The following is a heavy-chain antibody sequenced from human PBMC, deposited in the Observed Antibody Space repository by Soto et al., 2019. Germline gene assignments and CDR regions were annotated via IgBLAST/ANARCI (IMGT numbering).Heavy chain of an antibody. D-gene: IGHD3-10*01. CDR2: IYYSGST. V-gene: IGHV4-39*01. Sequence: SETLSLTCTVSGGSISSSSYYWGWIRQPPGKGLEWIGSIYYSGSTYYNPSLRSRVTISVDTSKNQFSLKLSSVTAADTAVYYCARLFGKYGSGSSKGYWGQGTLVTVSS. CDR3: ARLFGKYGSGSSKGY. J-gene: IGHJ4*02. CDR1: GGSISSSSYY.